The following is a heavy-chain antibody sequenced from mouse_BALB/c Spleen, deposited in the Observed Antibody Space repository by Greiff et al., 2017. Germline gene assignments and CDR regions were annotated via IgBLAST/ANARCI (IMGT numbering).Heavy chain of an antibody. V-gene: IGHV5-9-3*01. CDR2: ISSGGSYT. CDR1: GFTLSSYA. CDR3: ASTMITAFAY. J-gene: IGHJ3*01. Sequence: EVQVVESGGVLVKPGGSLKLSCAASGFTLSSYAMSWVRQTPEKRLEWVATISSGGSYTYYPDSVKGRFTISRDNAKNTLYLQMSSLRSEDTAMYYCASTMITAFAYWGQGTLVTVS. D-gene: IGHD2-4*01.